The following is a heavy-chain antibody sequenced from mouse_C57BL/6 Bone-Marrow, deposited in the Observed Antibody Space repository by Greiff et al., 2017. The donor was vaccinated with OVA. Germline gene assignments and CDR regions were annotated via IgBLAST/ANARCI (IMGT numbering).Heavy chain of an antibody. CDR3: ARYDYGGVFDY. Sequence: EVQLQQSGPELVKPGASVKISCKASGYSFTGYYMNWVKQSPEKSLEWIGEINPSTGGTTYNQKFKAKATLTVDKSSSTAYMQLKSLTSEDSAVYYCARYDYGGVFDYWGQGTTLTVSS. CDR2: INPSTGGT. D-gene: IGHD2-4*01. CDR1: GYSFTGYY. J-gene: IGHJ2*01. V-gene: IGHV1-42*01.